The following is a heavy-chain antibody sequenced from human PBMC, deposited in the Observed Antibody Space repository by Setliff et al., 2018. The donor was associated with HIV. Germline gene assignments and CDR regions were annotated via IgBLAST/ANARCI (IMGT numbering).Heavy chain of an antibody. CDR3: ARSGTGYSSSWDVPDFDY. V-gene: IGHV5-51*01. CDR2: IYPGDYDT. Sequence: GESLTISCKGSGYSFTNYWIGWVRKVPGKGLEWMGIIYPGDYDTRYSPSFHGQVTISADKSISTAYLQWSSLKASDTAMYYCARSGTGYSSSWDVPDFDYWGQGTLGTVS. D-gene: IGHD6-13*01. J-gene: IGHJ4*02. CDR1: GYSFTNYW.